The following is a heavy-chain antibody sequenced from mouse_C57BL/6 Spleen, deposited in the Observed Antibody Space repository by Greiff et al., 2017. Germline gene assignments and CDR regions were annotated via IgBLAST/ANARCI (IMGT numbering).Heavy chain of an antibody. CDR2: IYWDDDK. CDR1: GFSLSISGMG. CDR3: ARRELPWYFDV. V-gene: IGHV8-12*01. D-gene: IGHD2-1*01. J-gene: IGHJ1*03. Sequence: LKESGPGILQSSQTLSLTCSFSGFSLSISGMGVSWIRQPSGKGLEWLAHIYWDDDKRYNPSLKSRLTISKDTSRNQVFLKITSVDTADTATYYCARRELPWYFDVWGTGTTVTVSS.